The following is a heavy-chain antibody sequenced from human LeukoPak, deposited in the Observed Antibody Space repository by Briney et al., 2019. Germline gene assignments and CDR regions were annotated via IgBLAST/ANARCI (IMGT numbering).Heavy chain of an antibody. CDR3: ARGGCGGGNCYSGTGWFES. CDR2: ITSESIP. D-gene: IGHD2-21*02. V-gene: IGHV3-11*05. J-gene: IGHJ5*01. CDR1: GFLFHDYY. Sequence: GGSLRLSCEASGFLFHDYYMSWVRQAPGKGLEWIAYITSESIPQYADSVRGRFTISRDDAQSSVSLQMDSLRAEDTAVYYCARGGCGGGNCYSGTGWFESWGQGALVIVST.